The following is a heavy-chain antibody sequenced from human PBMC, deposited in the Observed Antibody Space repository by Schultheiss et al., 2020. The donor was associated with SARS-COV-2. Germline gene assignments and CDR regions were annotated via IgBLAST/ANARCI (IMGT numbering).Heavy chain of an antibody. Sequence: SLKISCAASGFTFSSYAMHWVRQAPGKGLEWVAVISYDGSNKYYADSVKGRFTISRDNSRNTLYLQMNSLRAEDTAVYYCAREGVVGAVTGLDVWGQGTTVTVSS. CDR1: GFTFSSYA. V-gene: IGHV3-30*04. J-gene: IGHJ6*02. CDR3: AREGVVGAVTGLDV. CDR2: ISYDGSNK. D-gene: IGHD2-15*01.